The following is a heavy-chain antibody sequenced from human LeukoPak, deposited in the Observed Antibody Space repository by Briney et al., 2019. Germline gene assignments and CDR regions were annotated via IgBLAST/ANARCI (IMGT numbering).Heavy chain of an antibody. Sequence: GASVKVSCKASGYTFTSYDLNWVRQATGQGLEWMGWMNPNSGHTGSAQKFQGRVTMTTDTSTSTAYMELRSLRSDDTAVYYCARGGSRGYFDYWGQGTLVTVSS. CDR3: ARGGSRGYFDY. D-gene: IGHD3-10*01. CDR1: GYTFTSYD. J-gene: IGHJ4*02. CDR2: MNPNSGHT. V-gene: IGHV1-8*01.